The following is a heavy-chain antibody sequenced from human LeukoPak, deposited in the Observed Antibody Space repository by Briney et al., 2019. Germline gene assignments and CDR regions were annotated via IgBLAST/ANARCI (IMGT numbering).Heavy chain of an antibody. Sequence: SETLSLTCAVYGGSFSGYYWSWIRQPPGKGPEWIGEINHSGSTNYNPSLKSRVTISVDTSKNQFSLKLSSVTAADTAVYYCALESPDSSVRVGYWGQGTLVTVSS. CDR2: INHSGST. J-gene: IGHJ4*02. D-gene: IGHD3-22*01. CDR1: GGSFSGYY. CDR3: ALESPDSSVRVGY. V-gene: IGHV4-34*01.